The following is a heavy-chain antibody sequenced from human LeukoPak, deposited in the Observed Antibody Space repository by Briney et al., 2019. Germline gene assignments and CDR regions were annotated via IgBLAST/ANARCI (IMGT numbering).Heavy chain of an antibody. V-gene: IGHV4-38-2*02. Sequence: PSETLSLTCTVSGYSISSGYYWGWIRQPPGKGLEWIGSIYHSGSTYYNPSLKSRVTISVDTSKNQFSLKLSSVTAADTAVYYCARDGARWLALFDYWGQGTLVTVSS. J-gene: IGHJ4*02. D-gene: IGHD6-19*01. CDR3: ARDGARWLALFDY. CDR1: GYSISSGYY. CDR2: IYHSGST.